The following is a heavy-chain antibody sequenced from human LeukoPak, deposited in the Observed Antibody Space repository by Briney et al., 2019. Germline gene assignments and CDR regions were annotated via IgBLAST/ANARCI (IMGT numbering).Heavy chain of an antibody. J-gene: IGHJ4*02. CDR1: RDSFTNYW. CDR3: ARGPDGAYYFDS. Sequence: GESLKISCKGSRDSFTNYWIGWVRQMPGKGLEWMGLIYPYDSNTRYSPSFQGQVTISVDKSISTAYLQWTSLKASDTALYFCARGPDGAYYFDSWGQGTLVSVSS. V-gene: IGHV5-51*01. CDR2: IYPYDSNT. D-gene: IGHD1-14*01.